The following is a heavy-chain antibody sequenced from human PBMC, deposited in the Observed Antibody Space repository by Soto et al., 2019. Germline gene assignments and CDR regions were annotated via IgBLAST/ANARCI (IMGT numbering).Heavy chain of an antibody. CDR3: VQTTGWPGSDF. Sequence: PGGSMRLSCAASGFTFSNYAMSWVRQAPGKGLEWVSVIYGGGTTYYADSVKGRFTISRDTSKNTLYLQMNSLRAEDTAVYYCVQTTGWPGSDFWGQGTLVTVSS. CDR2: IYGGGTT. J-gene: IGHJ4*02. CDR1: GFTFSNYA. D-gene: IGHD6-19*01. V-gene: IGHV3-53*01.